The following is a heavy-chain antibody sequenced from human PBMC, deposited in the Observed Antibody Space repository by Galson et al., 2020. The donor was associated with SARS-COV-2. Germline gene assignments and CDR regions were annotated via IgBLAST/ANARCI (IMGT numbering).Heavy chain of an antibody. J-gene: IGHJ5*02. CDR1: GYTLTELS. V-gene: IGHV1-24*01. Sequence: ASVKVSCKVSGYTLTELSMHWVRQAPGKGLEWMGGFDPEDGETIYAQTFQGRVTMTEDTSTDTAYMELSSLRSEDTAVYYCATSGSIAAAGCFDPWGQGTLVTVSS. D-gene: IGHD6-13*01. CDR3: ATSGSIAAAGCFDP. CDR2: FDPEDGET.